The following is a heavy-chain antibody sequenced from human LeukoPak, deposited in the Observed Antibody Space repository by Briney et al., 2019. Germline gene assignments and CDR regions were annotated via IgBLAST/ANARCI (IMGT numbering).Heavy chain of an antibody. CDR1: GFTFSSYE. D-gene: IGHD2-2*01. V-gene: IGHV3-48*03. CDR3: ARGAKYCSSTSCYEDAFDI. CDR2: ITSSGSAI. J-gene: IGHJ3*02. Sequence: GGSLRLSCAASGFTFSSYEMNWVRQAPGKGLEWVSYITSSGSAIYYADSVKGRFTISRDNAKNSLYLQMNSLRAEDTAVYYCARGAKYCSSTSCYEDAFDIWGQGTMVTVSS.